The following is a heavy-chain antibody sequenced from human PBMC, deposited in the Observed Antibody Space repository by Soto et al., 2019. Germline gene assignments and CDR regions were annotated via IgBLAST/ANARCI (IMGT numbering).Heavy chain of an antibody. Sequence: QLQLQESGPGLVKPSETLSLTCTVSGDSVTISDYYWGWIRQPPGKGLEWIGSIHYSGSTYYNPSLKSRVTISGDTSKKQFSLKLTSVTAADAAAYYCAAHDSGGYYAEYWGQSTLVTVSA. CDR1: GDSVTISDYY. CDR3: AAHDSGGYYAEY. J-gene: IGHJ1*01. CDR2: IHYSGST. V-gene: IGHV4-39*01. D-gene: IGHD3-22*01.